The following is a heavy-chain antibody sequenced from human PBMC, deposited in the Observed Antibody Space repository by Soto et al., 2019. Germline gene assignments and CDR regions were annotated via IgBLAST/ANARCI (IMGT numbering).Heavy chain of an antibody. CDR2: ISYDGSNK. D-gene: IGHD2-2*01. CDR3: AKESSSTSIYYYYYYGMDV. V-gene: IGHV3-30*18. J-gene: IGHJ6*02. CDR1: GFTFSSYG. Sequence: QVQLVESGGGVVQPGRSLRLSCAASGFTFSSYGMHWVRQAPGKGLEWVAVISYDGSNKYYADSVKGRFTISRDNSKNTLYQQMNSLRAEDTAVYYCAKESSSTSIYYYYYYGMDVWGQGTTVTVSS.